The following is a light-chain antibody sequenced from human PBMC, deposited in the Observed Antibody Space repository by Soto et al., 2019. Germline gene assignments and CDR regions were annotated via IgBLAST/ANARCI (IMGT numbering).Light chain of an antibody. CDR2: DVN. CDR3: CSYAGSNTFVL. V-gene: IGLV2-11*01. J-gene: IGLJ2*01. Sequence: QSVLTQPRSVSGSLGQSVTISCTGTSSDVGGYDYVSWYQHNPGKAPKLMIYDVNKRPSGVPVRFSGSKSGNTASLTISGLQAEDEADYYCCSYAGSNTFVLLGGGTKLTVL. CDR1: SSDVGGYDY.